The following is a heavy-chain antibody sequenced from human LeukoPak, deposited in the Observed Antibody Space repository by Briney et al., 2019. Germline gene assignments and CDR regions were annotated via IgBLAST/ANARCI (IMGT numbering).Heavy chain of an antibody. D-gene: IGHD3-9*01. CDR1: GFTFSNAW. CDR2: IKSKTDGGST. J-gene: IGHJ3*01. V-gene: IGHV3-15*01. CDR3: TTSIFPGSWKGAFDL. Sequence: GGSLRLSCAASGFTFSNAWMSWVGQAPGQGLEWVGRIKSKTDGGSTDYPASVKGTFIVSRDDSKNTLYLQMNSLKTEDTAVYYCTTSIFPGSWKGAFDLWAQGTMVTVSP.